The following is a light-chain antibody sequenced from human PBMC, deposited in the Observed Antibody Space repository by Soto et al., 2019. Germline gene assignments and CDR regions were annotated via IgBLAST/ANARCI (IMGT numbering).Light chain of an antibody. CDR1: QSLLDSADGNTY. V-gene: IGKV2-40*01. CDR3: MQSTQRPPT. CDR2: TLS. Sequence: DIVMTQTPLSLPVTTGEPASISCRSSQSLLDSADGNTYLDWYVQKPGQSPQLLIYTLSSRASGVPDRFSGIGSRTDFTLKISRVEAEVVGIYYCMQSTQRPPTFGQGTRLEIK. J-gene: IGKJ5*01.